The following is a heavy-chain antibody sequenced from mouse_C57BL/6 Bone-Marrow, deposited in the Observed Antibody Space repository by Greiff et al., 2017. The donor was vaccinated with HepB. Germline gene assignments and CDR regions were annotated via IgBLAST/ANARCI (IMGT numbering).Heavy chain of an antibody. CDR2: INPNNGGT. D-gene: IGHD3-2*02. Sequence: EVQLQQSGPELVKPGASVKMSCKASGYTFTDYNMHWVKQSHGKSLEWIGYINPNNGGTSYNQKFKGKATLTVNKSSSTAYMELRSLTSEDSAVYYCARSEDSSGYVGMDYWGQGTSVTVSS. V-gene: IGHV1-22*01. CDR3: ARSEDSSGYVGMDY. CDR1: GYTFTDYN. J-gene: IGHJ4*01.